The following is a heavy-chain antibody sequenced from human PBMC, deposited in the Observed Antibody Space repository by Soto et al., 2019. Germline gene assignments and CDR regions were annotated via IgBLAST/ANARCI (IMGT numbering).Heavy chain of an antibody. Sequence: QITLKESGPTLVKPTQTLTLTCTFSGFSLSTSGVGVGWIRQPPGKALEWLAFLYWDDDKRYSPSLKSRLTLTTDPSKNHVPLTMTNMDPVDTATYYCARTSVNWGSRGLVDYWGQGTLVTVAS. CDR2: LYWDDDK. CDR1: GFSLSTSGVG. CDR3: ARTSVNWGSRGLVDY. J-gene: IGHJ4*02. V-gene: IGHV2-5*02. D-gene: IGHD7-27*01.